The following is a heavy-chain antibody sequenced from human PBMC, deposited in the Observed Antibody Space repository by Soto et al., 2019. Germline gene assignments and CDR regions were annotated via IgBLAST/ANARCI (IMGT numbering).Heavy chain of an antibody. CDR2: IIPIFPTP. V-gene: IGHV1-69*12. CDR3: ARDKDRQQLGGNYYYIMDV. D-gene: IGHD3-3*02. CDR1: GGTFRTNA. J-gene: IGHJ6*02. Sequence: QVQLVQSGAEVKKPGSSVKISCKASGGTFRTNAFSWVRQAPGQGLEWMGGIIPIFPTPDYAQKFPGRVTITADESTTTTAMELSSLTSEATAPYYCARDKDRQQLGGNYYYIMDVWGQGTTVTVSS.